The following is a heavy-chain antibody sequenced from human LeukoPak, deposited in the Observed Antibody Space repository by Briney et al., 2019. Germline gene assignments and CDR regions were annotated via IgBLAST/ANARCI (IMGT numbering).Heavy chain of an antibody. CDR1: GYTFTSYG. V-gene: IGHV1-18*01. CDR3: ARDREVWLRPRRRYYFHY. CDR2: ISAYSGNT. J-gene: IGHJ4*02. D-gene: IGHD5-12*01. Sequence: GASVKVSCKASGYTFTSYGISWVRQAPGQGLEWMGWISAYSGNTNYAQKLQGRVTMTTDTSTSTAYMELRSLRSDDTAVYYCARDREVWLRPRRRYYFHYWGQGTLVTVSS.